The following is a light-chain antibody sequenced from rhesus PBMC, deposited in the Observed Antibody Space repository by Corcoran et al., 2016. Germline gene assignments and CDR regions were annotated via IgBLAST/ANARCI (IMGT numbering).Light chain of an antibody. Sequence: DIQMTQSPSSLSASVGDTVTITCRASQGIDSSLSWYQQEPGKAPKPLIYYASILETGVPSRVSGSGSGTDYTLTISSLQPEDIGTYYCQQYNNAPCSFGRGTNVEIK. CDR1: QGIDSS. J-gene: IGKJ2*01. V-gene: IGKV1-66*01. CDR2: YAS. CDR3: QQYNNAPCS.